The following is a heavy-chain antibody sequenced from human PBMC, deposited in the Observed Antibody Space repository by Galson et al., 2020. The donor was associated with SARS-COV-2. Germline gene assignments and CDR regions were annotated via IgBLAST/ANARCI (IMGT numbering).Heavy chain of an antibody. J-gene: IGHJ4*02. Sequence: SETLSLTCPVSNGSLSGYYWSWIRQPPGKGLEWVGYIFYSGSTNYNPSLRSRATISVDTSKNQFALKLSSVTAADTAVYYCARYGGPFDNWGQGAPVTVS. CDR3: ARYGGPFDN. CDR2: IFYSGST. V-gene: IGHV4-59*01. CDR1: NGSLSGYY. D-gene: IGHD3-16*01.